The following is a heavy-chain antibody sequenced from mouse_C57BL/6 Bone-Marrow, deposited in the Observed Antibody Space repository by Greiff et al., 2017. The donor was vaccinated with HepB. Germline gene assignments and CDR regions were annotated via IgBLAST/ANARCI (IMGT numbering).Heavy chain of an antibody. CDR3: ASVGYLYYFARDY. Sequence: VQLQQPGAELVKPGASVKMSCKASGYTFTSYWITWVKQRPGQGLEWIGDIYPGSGSTNYNEKFKSKAKLTVDTSSSTAYMQLSSLTSEDSAVYYCASVGYLYYFARDYWGQGTSVTVSS. J-gene: IGHJ4*01. D-gene: IGHD2-2*01. CDR1: GYTFTSYW. V-gene: IGHV1-55*01. CDR2: IYPGSGST.